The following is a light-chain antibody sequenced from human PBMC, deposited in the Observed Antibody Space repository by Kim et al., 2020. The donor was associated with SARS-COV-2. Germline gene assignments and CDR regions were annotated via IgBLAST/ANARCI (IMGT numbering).Light chain of an antibody. CDR1: RSNIGSNY. V-gene: IGLV1-47*01. CDR3: AAWDDSLSVHYV. J-gene: IGLJ1*01. CDR2: ENY. Sequence: QRVTISCSGSRSNIGSNYVYWYQQLPGAAPKLLIYENYQRPSGVPDRFSGSKSSTSASLAISGLRSEDEADYYCAAWDDSLSVHYVFGTGTKVTVL.